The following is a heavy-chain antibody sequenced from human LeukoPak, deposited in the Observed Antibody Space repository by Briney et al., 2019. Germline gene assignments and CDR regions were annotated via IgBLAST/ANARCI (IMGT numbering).Heavy chain of an antibody. CDR2: IYHSGST. J-gene: IGHJ4*02. Sequence: PSQTLSLTCTVSGGSISSGGYYWSWIRQPPGKGLEWIGYIYHSGSTYYNPSLKSRVTISVDTSKNQFSLKLSSVTAADTAVYYCARIAAAGRGFDYWGQGTLVTVSS. CDR3: ARIAAAGRGFDY. D-gene: IGHD6-13*01. V-gene: IGHV4-30-2*01. CDR1: GGSISSGGYY.